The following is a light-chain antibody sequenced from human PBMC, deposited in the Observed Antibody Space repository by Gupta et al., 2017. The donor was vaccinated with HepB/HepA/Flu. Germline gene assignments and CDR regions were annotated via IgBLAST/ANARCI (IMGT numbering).Light chain of an antibody. CDR2: DAS. Sequence: EIVLTQSPATLSLSPGERATLSCRARQSVSSYLAWYQQKPGQAPRLLIYDASNRANGIPARYSGSEFGTDFTLTISCPEPEDIAVYYCHERSNWPFSFGGGTKVEIK. CDR1: QSVSSY. J-gene: IGKJ4*01. V-gene: IGKV3-11*01. CDR3: HERSNWPFS.